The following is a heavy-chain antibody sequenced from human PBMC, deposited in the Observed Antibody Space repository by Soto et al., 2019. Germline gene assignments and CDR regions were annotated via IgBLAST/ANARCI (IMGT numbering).Heavy chain of an antibody. D-gene: IGHD3-3*01. J-gene: IGHJ4*02. CDR1: GFTFSSYS. Sequence: GGSLRLSCAASGFTFSSYSMNWVRQAPGKGLEWVSSISSSSSYIYYADSVKGRFTISRDNAKNSLYLQMNSLRAEDTAVYYCARARRYDFWSGYWFNDFDYWGQGTLVTVSS. V-gene: IGHV3-21*01. CDR2: ISSSSSYI. CDR3: ARARRYDFWSGYWFNDFDY.